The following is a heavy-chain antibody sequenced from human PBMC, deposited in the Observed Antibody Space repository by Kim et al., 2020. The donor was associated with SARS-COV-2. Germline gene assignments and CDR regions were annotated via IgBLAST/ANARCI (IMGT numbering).Heavy chain of an antibody. D-gene: IGHD3-16*01. CDR1: GFTFSAYD. Sequence: GGSLRLSCATSGFTFSAYDMNWVRRAPGKGLEWLSIITKSSTTIYYADSVKGRFTISRDNAKNSLYLQMNSLRDEDTALYYCVRDRMGGAFDIWGQGTMV. CDR3: VRDRMGGAFDI. J-gene: IGHJ3*02. CDR2: ITKSSTTI. V-gene: IGHV3-48*02.